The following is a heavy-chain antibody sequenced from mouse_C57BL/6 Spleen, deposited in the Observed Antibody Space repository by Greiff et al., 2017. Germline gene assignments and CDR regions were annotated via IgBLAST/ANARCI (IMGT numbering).Heavy chain of an antibody. Sequence: EVKLVESGGGLVKPGGSLKLSCAASGFTFSDYGMHWVRQAPEKGLEWVAYISSGSSTIYYADTVKGRFTISRDNAKNTLFLQMTSLRSEDTAMYYCARPFFYGNSPWFAYWGQGTLVTVSA. CDR1: GFTFSDYG. D-gene: IGHD2-1*01. CDR2: ISSGSSTI. V-gene: IGHV5-17*01. CDR3: ARPFFYGNSPWFAY. J-gene: IGHJ3*01.